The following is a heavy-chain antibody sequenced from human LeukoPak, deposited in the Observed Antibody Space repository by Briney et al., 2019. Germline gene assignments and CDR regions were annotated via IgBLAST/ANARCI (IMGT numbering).Heavy chain of an antibody. CDR3: ARDAVVGTFDY. CDR2: ISSSSSYI. V-gene: IGHV3-21*01. Sequence: KPGGSLRLSCAASGFTFSSYSMNWVRQAPGKGLGWVSSISSSSSYIYYADSVKGRFTISGDNAKNSLYLQMNSLRAEDTAVYYCARDAVVGTFDYWGQGTLVTVSS. J-gene: IGHJ4*02. CDR1: GFTFSSYS. D-gene: IGHD3-22*01.